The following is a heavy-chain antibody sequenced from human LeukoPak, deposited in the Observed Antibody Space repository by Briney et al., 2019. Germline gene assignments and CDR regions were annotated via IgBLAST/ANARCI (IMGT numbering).Heavy chain of an antibody. J-gene: IGHJ2*01. V-gene: IGHV4-59*08. CDR2: IHDCGST. Sequence: SETLPLTCFDYGRHISSYLWGSIRPPQGKGLEWVGHIHDCGSTNCSPSIKSRVTISVDTSKNQFSLKLSSVTAADTAVYYCARHVGHYDGSGYYYDWYFDLWGRGTQVTVS. CDR1: GRHISSYL. D-gene: IGHD3-22*01. CDR3: ARHVGHYDGSGYYYDWYFDL.